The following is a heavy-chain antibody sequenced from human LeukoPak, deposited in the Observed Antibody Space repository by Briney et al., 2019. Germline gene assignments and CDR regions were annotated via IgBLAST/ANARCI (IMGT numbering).Heavy chain of an antibody. CDR2: IKGDGSEK. CDR1: GFSFSNSW. CDR3: ARDRDRHHACNV. Sequence: RGSRSLSCVASGFSFSNSWMSWVRQVPGKGLEWVALIKGDGSEKYYVDSVKGRFTIARDNAKNSLYLQMNGLRAEDTALYYCARDRDRHHACNVWGQATPCTLSS. V-gene: IGHV3-7*05. D-gene: IGHD5-24*01. J-gene: IGHJ3*01.